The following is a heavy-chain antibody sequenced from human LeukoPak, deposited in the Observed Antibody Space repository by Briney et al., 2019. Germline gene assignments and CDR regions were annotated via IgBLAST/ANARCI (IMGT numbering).Heavy chain of an antibody. CDR1: AYDFTGYY. CDR2: INPNSGGT. V-gene: IGHV1-2*02. D-gene: IGHD3-10*01. J-gene: IGHJ3*02. CDR3: ARGELLWFGETRGAFDI. Sequence: ASVKVSCKVVAYDFTGYYTHWVRQAPGQGLEWMGWINPNSGGTNYAQKFQGRVTMTRDTSISTAYMELSRLRSDDTAVYYCARGELLWFGETRGAFDIWGQGTMVTVSS.